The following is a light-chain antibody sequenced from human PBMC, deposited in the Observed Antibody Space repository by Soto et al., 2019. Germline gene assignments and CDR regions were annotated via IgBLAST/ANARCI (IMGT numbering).Light chain of an antibody. CDR3: QQRSNWLT. Sequence: EIVLTQSPATLSLSPGERATLSCRASQSVSNYLSWYQQKHGQAPRLLIYGASNRATGIPARFSGSGSGTEFTLTISSLEPEDFAVYYCQQRSNWLTFGGGTKVEIK. CDR2: GAS. V-gene: IGKV3-11*01. J-gene: IGKJ4*01. CDR1: QSVSNY.